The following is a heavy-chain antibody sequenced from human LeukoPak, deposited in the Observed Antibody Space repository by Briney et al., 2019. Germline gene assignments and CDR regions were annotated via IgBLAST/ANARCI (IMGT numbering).Heavy chain of an antibody. CDR3: ARVVDKYDFWSPVKFDP. CDR1: GGSMSSYY. CDR2: IYYSGST. Sequence: SETLSLTCTVSGGSMSSYYWSWTRQPPGEGLEWIGYIYYSGSTYYNPSLKSRVTISVDTCKNQFSLKLSSVTAADTDVYYCARVVDKYDFWSPVKFDPWGQGTLVTVSS. V-gene: IGHV4-59*06. D-gene: IGHD3-3*01. J-gene: IGHJ5*02.